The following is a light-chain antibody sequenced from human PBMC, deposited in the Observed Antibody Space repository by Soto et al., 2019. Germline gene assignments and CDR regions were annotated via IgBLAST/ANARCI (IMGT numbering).Light chain of an antibody. CDR2: EVS. Sequence: QSALTQPASVSGSPGQSITISCTGTSSDVGHTNYVSWYQQHPGKAPKLVIYEVSNRPSGISNRFSGSKSGNTASLTISGLQAEDEADYYCTSYTATYTDVFGTGTQLTVL. J-gene: IGLJ1*01. V-gene: IGLV2-14*01. CDR3: TSYTATYTDV. CDR1: SSDVGHTNY.